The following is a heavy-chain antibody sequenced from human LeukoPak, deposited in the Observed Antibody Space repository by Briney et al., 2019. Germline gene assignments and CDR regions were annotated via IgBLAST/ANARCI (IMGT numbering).Heavy chain of an antibody. D-gene: IGHD3-22*01. CDR1: GGSISSSSYY. J-gene: IGHJ4*02. CDR2: IYYSGST. Sequence: SETLSLTCTVSGGSISSSSYYWGWIRQPPGKGLERIGSIYYSGSTYYNPSLKSRVTISVDTSKNQFSLKLSSVTAADTAVYYCARHVGSGYYFDYWGQGTLVTVSS. CDR3: ARHVGSGYYFDY. V-gene: IGHV4-39*01.